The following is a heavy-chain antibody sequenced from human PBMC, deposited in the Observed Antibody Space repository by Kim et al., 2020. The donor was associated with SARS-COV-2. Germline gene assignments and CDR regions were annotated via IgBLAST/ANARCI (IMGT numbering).Heavy chain of an antibody. Sequence: ASVKVSCKASGYSFTSYYLHWVRQAPGQGLEWMGVINPSGGSTNNAQRFQGRVTMTRDTSTSTVYMELSSLRSDDTAVYYCARVDIVGGLFDYWGQGTLVTVSS. CDR1: GYSFTSYY. CDR3: ARVDIVGGLFDY. V-gene: IGHV1-46*01. J-gene: IGHJ4*02. D-gene: IGHD2-21*01. CDR2: INPSGGST.